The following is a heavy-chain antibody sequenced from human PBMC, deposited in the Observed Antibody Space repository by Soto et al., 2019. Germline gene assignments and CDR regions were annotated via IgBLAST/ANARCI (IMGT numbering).Heavy chain of an antibody. CDR1: GGTFSSYA. Sequence: SVKVSCKASGGTFSSYAISWVRQAPGQGLEWMGGIIPIFGTANYAQKFQGRVTITADESTSTAYMELSSLRSEDTAVYYCARGSGYCSSTSCYLGYWGQGTLVTVYS. CDR2: IIPIFGTA. D-gene: IGHD2-2*01. V-gene: IGHV1-69*13. CDR3: ARGSGYCSSTSCYLGY. J-gene: IGHJ4*02.